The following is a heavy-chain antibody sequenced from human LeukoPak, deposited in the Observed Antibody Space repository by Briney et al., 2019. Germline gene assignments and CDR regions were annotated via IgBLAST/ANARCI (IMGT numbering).Heavy chain of an antibody. J-gene: IGHJ4*02. CDR2: IFPIFGIA. D-gene: IGHD2-2*01. Sequence: SVKVSCKASGGTFSSYAISWVRQAPGQGLEWMGGIFPIFGIANYAQRFQGRVTITTDESTSTAYMELSRLRSEDTAVYYCARSQGPRFASEYCMSFSCPNHFDCWGQGTLVTVSS. CDR1: GGTFSSYA. V-gene: IGHV1-69*05. CDR3: ARSQGPRFASEYCMSFSCPNHFDC.